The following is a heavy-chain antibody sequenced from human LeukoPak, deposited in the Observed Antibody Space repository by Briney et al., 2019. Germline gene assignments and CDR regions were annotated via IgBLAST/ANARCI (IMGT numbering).Heavy chain of an antibody. V-gene: IGHV4-59*01. CDR1: GGSLSIYY. J-gene: IGHJ4*02. D-gene: IGHD3-10*01. CDR3: ATYYGSGTYDY. Sequence: SETLSLTCTVSGGSLSIYYWSWIREPPGKGREWIGDIYYRGSTNNAPSPKSRVTISVDTSKKQFALKLSSVTAADTAVYYCATYYGSGTYDYWGQGTLVTVSS. CDR2: IYYRGST.